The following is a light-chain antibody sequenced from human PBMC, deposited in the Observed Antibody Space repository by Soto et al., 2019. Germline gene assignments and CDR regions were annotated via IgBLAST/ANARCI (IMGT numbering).Light chain of an antibody. J-gene: IGKJ3*01. CDR2: WGS. CDR3: MQALQTPLT. Sequence: DIVMTQSPLSLPVTPGEPASISCRSSQSLLHSNGYTYLDWYLQKPGQSPQLLIYWGSNRASGVPDRFSGSGSGTAFTLKISRVEAEDVGVYYCMQALQTPLTFGPGTKVDIK. V-gene: IGKV2-28*01. CDR1: QSLLHSNGYTY.